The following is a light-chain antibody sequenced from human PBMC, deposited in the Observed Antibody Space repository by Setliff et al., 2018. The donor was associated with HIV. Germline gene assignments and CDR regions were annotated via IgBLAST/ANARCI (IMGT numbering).Light chain of an antibody. V-gene: IGLV7-46*01. Sequence: QAVVTQEPSLTVSPGGTVTLTCGSSTGDVTSGHYVYWLQQRPGQAPKALIYDTTDKHSWTPARFSGSLVGGKAALTLSGALPEDEAEYYCLLSYSSGRNWVFGGGTQLTVL. CDR1: TGDVTSGHY. J-gene: IGLJ3*02. CDR3: LLSYSSGRNWV. CDR2: DTT.